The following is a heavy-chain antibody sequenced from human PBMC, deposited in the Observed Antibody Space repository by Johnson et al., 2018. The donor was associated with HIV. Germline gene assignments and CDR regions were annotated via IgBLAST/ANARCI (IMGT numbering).Heavy chain of an antibody. Sequence: VQLVESGGAFLQPGSSLRLSCAASGFTFDDYAMHWVRQTPGKGLEWVSGISWNSGSLGYADSVKGRFTISRDNAKNSLYLQMNSLRAEDTALYYCAKLTRLDAFDIWGQGTMVTVSS. CDR2: ISWNSGSL. D-gene: IGHD6-25*01. CDR1: GFTFDDYA. J-gene: IGHJ3*02. V-gene: IGHV3-9*01. CDR3: AKLTRLDAFDI.